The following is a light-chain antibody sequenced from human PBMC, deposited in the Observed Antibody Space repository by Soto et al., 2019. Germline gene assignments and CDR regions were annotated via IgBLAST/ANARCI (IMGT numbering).Light chain of an antibody. J-gene: IGLJ1*01. CDR3: SSYTVSVAPYV. V-gene: IGLV2-14*02. CDR2: EVT. CDR1: SSDIGSYDL. Sequence: QSVLTQPASVSGSPGQSITISCTGTSSDIGSYDLVSWYQQHPGTAPKLIIYEVTKRPSGVSTRFSGSKSGNTASLTISGLQAVDEADYYCSSYTVSVAPYVFGTGTKVTVL.